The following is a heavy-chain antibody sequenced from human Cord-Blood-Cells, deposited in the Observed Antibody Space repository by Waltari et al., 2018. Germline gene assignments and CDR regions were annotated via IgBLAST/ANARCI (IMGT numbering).Heavy chain of an antibody. CDR3: ARDHRGGYSSSWYFDY. D-gene: IGHD6-13*01. Sequence: GFTFSSYAMHWVRQAPGKGLEWVAVISYDGSNKYYADSVKGRFTISRDNSKNTLYLQMNSLRAEDTAVYYCARDHRGGYSSSWYFDYWGQGTLVTVSS. CDR1: GFTFSSYA. J-gene: IGHJ4*02. CDR2: ISYDGSNK. V-gene: IGHV3-30-3*01.